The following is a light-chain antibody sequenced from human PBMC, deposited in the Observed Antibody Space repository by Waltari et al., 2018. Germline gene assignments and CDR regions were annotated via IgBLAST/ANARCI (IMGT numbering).Light chain of an antibody. CDR1: QSISTW. CDR3: QQYNRYPVA. J-gene: IGKJ2*01. Sequence: SVGDRVTITCRASQSISTWVAWYQQKPGKAPKLLIYAASNLESGVPSRFGGSGYGTEFTLTISSLQPDDFAIYYCQQYNRYPVAFGQGTKLDIK. V-gene: IGKV1-5*03. CDR2: AAS.